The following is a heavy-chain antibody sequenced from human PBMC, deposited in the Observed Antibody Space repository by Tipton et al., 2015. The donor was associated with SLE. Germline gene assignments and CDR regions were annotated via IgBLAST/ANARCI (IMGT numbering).Heavy chain of an antibody. CDR3: ARGYCTGGGCQLMCFDL. V-gene: IGHV4-59*13. Sequence: TLSLTCTVSGGSISNYYWSWIRQPPGKGLEWIGYIHYSGITNYNPSLKSRVTISVDTSNNQFSLKLTSVTAADTAVYYCARGYCTGGGCQLMCFDLWGRGTLVTVSS. CDR1: GGSISNYY. CDR2: IHYSGIT. D-gene: IGHD2-8*02. J-gene: IGHJ2*01.